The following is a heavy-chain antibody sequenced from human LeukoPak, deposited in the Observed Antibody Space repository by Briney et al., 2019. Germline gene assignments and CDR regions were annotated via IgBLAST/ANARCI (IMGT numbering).Heavy chain of an antibody. CDR1: GGSISRGSYH. Sequence: PSETLSLTCTVSGGSISRGSYHWHWIRQPAGKGLEWIGRFYTSGTPNYNPSLKSRVTILVDTSRNQFSLKLSSVTAADTALYYCARGGIPDYWGQGILVTVSS. CDR3: ARGGIPDY. CDR2: FYTSGTP. D-gene: IGHD2-21*01. V-gene: IGHV4-61*02. J-gene: IGHJ4*02.